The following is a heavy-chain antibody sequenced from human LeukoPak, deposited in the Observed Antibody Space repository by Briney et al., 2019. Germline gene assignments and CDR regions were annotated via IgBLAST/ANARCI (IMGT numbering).Heavy chain of an antibody. CDR3: AREVTRYDILTGYYTTRFDY. CDR1: GYTFTGYY. CDR2: INPNSGGT. D-gene: IGHD3-9*01. Sequence: GASVKVSCKASGYTFTGYYMHWVRQAPGQGLEWMGWINPNSGGTNYAQKFQGRVTMTRDTSISTAYMELSRLRSDDTAVYYCAREVTRYDILTGYYTTRFDYWGQGTLVTVSS. J-gene: IGHJ4*02. V-gene: IGHV1-2*02.